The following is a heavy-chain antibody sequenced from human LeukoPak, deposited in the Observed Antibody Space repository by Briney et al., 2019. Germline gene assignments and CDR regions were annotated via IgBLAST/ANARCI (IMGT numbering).Heavy chain of an antibody. V-gene: IGHV3-21*01. Sequence: GRSLRLSCAASGFIFSSYGMYWVRQAPGKGLEWVSSISSSSSYIYYADSVKGRFTISRDNAKNSLYLQMNSLRAEDTAVYYCARELTGHYFDYWGQGTLVTVSS. D-gene: IGHD2-8*02. J-gene: IGHJ4*02. CDR3: ARELTGHYFDY. CDR2: ISSSSSYI. CDR1: GFIFSSYG.